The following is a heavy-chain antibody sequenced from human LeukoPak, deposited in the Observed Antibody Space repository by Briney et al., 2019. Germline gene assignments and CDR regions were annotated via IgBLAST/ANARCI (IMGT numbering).Heavy chain of an antibody. CDR3: ARGTAAAAGIDY. CDR1: GFTFSSYW. Sequence: GGSLRLSCAASGFTFSSYWMHWLRQAPGKGLVWVSHIDSDGSGTTYGDSAKGRFTISRDNAKNTLYLQMNSLRAEDTAVYYCARGTAAAAGIDYWGQGILVTVSS. CDR2: IDSDGSGT. D-gene: IGHD6-13*01. V-gene: IGHV3-74*01. J-gene: IGHJ4*02.